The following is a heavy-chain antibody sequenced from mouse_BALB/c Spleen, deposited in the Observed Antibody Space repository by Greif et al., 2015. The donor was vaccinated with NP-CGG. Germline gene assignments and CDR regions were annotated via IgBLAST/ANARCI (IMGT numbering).Heavy chain of an antibody. D-gene: IGHD1-1*01. CDR3: ARGYYGSSYYWYFDV. Sequence: QVQLKESGAELARPGASVKLSCKASGYTFTSYWMQWVKQRPGQGLEWIGAIYPGDGDTRYTQKFKGKATLTADKSSSTAYMQLSSLASEDSAVYYCARGYYGSSYYWYFDVWGAGTTVTVSS. CDR1: GYTFTSYW. CDR2: IYPGDGDT. V-gene: IGHV1-87*01. J-gene: IGHJ1*01.